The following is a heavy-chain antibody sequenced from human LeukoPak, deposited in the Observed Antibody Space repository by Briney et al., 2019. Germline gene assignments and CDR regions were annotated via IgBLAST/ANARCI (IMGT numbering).Heavy chain of an antibody. CDR2: IYHSGST. J-gene: IGHJ6*02. Sequence: PSETLSLTCIVSGGSISSHIYYWGWIRQPPGKGLEWIGNIYHSGSTYYNPSLKSRVTISVDASKNQFSDTAVYYCASSNGLVKYYGMDVWGQGTTVTVSS. D-gene: IGHD3/OR15-3a*01. CDR1: GGSISSHIYY. V-gene: IGHV4-39*07. CDR3: YGMDV.